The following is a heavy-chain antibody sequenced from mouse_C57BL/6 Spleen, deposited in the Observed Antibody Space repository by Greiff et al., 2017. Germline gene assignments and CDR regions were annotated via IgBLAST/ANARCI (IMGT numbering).Heavy chain of an antibody. D-gene: IGHD2-5*01. CDR2: IDPSDSYT. CDR1: GYTFTSYW. V-gene: IGHV1-50*01. CDR3: ARRSTYYSNYFDY. Sequence: VQLQQPGAELVKPGASVKLSCKASGYTFTSYWMQWVKQRPGQGLEWIGEIDPSDSYTNYNQKFKGKATLTVDTSSSTAYMQLSSLTSEDSAVXDGARRSTYYSNYFDYWGQGTTRTVSS. J-gene: IGHJ2*01.